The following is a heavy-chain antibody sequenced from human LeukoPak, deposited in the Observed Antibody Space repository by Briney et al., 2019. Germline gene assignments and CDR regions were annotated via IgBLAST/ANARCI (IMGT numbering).Heavy chain of an antibody. D-gene: IGHD3-22*01. J-gene: IGHJ4*02. Sequence: GGSLRLSCAASGFTFSSYAMSRVRQAPGKGLEWVSAISGSGGSTYYADSVKGRFTISRDNSKNTLYLQMNSLRAEDTAVYYCAKGSSYYDSSQRMDYWGQGTLVTVSS. V-gene: IGHV3-23*01. CDR1: GFTFSSYA. CDR3: AKGSSYYDSSQRMDY. CDR2: ISGSGGST.